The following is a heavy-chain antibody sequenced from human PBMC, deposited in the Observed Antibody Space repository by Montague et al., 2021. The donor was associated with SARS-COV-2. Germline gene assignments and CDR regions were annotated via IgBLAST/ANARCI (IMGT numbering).Heavy chain of an antibody. CDR1: GFTFSSFS. Sequence: SLRLSCAASGFTFSSFSMNWVRQAPGKRLEWVAPISSESTYILYAESVRGRFTVSRDNAQNLLFLQMNSLRAEDTALYYCARFETSKFYSSGVDVWGQGTTVTVSS. D-gene: IGHD2-15*01. CDR3: ARFETSKFYSSGVDV. V-gene: IGHV3-21*01. CDR2: ISSESTYI. J-gene: IGHJ6*02.